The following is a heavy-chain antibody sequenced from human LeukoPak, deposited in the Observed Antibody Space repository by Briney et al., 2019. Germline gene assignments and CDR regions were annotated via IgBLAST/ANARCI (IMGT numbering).Heavy chain of an antibody. V-gene: IGHV3-33*01. J-gene: IGHJ4*02. Sequence: GRSLRLSCAASRLTFSSYGMHWVRQAPGKGLEWVAIIWYDGNNKYYADSVKGRFTISRDNSKNTLYLQMNSLRAEDTAVYYCARDLYYYDSSGLEFGYWGQGTLVTVSS. CDR1: RLTFSSYG. CDR3: ARDLYYYDSSGLEFGY. D-gene: IGHD3-22*01. CDR2: IWYDGNNK.